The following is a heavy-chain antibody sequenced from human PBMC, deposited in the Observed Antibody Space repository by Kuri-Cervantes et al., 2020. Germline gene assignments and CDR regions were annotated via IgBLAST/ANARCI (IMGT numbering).Heavy chain of an antibody. J-gene: IGHJ4*02. CDR2: IYYSRST. D-gene: IGHD6-13*01. CDR3: ARYRNSWYLFY. Sequence: SETLSLTCPLSGGSISSYYWSWTRQPPGKGLEWIGYIYYSRSTNYNPSIKSRVTISVDTSKNQFSLMVRSVTAADTAAYYCARYRNSWYLFYWGQRTLVTVSS. CDR1: GGSISSYY. V-gene: IGHV4-59*01.